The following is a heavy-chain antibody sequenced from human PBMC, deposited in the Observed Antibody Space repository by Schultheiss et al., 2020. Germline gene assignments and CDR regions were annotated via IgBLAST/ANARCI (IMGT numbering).Heavy chain of an antibody. J-gene: IGHJ5*02. Sequence: SQTLSLTCAVYGGSFSGYYWSWIRQPPGKRLEWIGYIDYSGSTNYNPSLKRRVTISVDTSKNQFSLKLSSVTAADTAVYYCARGPMTLLDPWGQGTLVTVSS. CDR2: IDYSGST. CDR1: GGSFSGYY. V-gene: IGHV4-59*01. D-gene: IGHD3-22*01. CDR3: ARGPMTLLDP.